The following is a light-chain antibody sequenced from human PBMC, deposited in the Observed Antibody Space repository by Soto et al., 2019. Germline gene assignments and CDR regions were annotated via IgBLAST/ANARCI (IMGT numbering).Light chain of an antibody. V-gene: IGKV2-28*01. CDR1: QTLLHSNRHNY. CDR2: LGS. J-gene: IGKJ1*01. Sequence: DVVMTQSPLSLPVIPGEPASISCRSSQTLLHSNRHNYLDWYLQKPGQSPQLLIYLGSNRASGVPDRFSGSGSGTEFTLKISRVEAEDVGIYYCMQTLQTPPWTFGQGTKVEIK. CDR3: MQTLQTPPWT.